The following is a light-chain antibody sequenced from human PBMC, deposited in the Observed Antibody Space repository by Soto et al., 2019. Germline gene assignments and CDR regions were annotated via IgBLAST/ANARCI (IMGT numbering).Light chain of an antibody. CDR1: QSVRNN. CDR3: QQGANWPLT. V-gene: IGKV3-11*01. CDR2: DTS. Sequence: EIVMTQSPATLSVSPGERFTLCCRASQSVRNNLAWYQQKPGQAPRLLIYDTSKRATGIPARFSGSGSATDFSLTVSSLEPEDFAVYYCQQGANWPLTFGPGTKVDIK. J-gene: IGKJ3*01.